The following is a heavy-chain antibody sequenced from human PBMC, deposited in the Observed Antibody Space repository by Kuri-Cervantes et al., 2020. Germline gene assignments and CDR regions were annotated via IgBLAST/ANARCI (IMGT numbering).Heavy chain of an antibody. CDR1: GGTFSSYA. Sequence: SVKVSCKASGGTFSSYAISWVRQAPGQGLEWMGGIIPIFGTANYAQKFQGRVTITADESTSTAYMELSSLRSEDTAVYYCARTTYYYGSVDYWGQGTLVTVSS. CDR3: ARTTYYYGSVDY. CDR2: IIPIFGTA. V-gene: IGHV1-69*13. J-gene: IGHJ4*02. D-gene: IGHD3-10*01.